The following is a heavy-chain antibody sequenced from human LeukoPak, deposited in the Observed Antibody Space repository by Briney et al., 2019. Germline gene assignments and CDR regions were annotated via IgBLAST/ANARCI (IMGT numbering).Heavy chain of an antibody. CDR1: GFTFSSYS. CDR3: ARDLWIQLWTSRGYYYYYMDV. J-gene: IGHJ6*03. V-gene: IGHV3-21*01. CDR2: ISSSSSYI. D-gene: IGHD5-18*01. Sequence: PGGSLRLSCAASGFTFSSYSMNWVRQAPGKGLEWVSSISSSSSYIYYADSVKGRFTISRDNAKNSLYLQMNSLRAEDTAVYYCARDLWIQLWTSRGYYYYYMDVWGKGTTVTVPS.